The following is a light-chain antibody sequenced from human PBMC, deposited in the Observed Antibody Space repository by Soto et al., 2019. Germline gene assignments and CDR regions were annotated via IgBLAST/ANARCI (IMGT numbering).Light chain of an antibody. CDR1: SSDIGAGSE. V-gene: IGLV1-40*01. J-gene: IGLJ1*01. Sequence: QSVLTQPPSLSGAPGQRVTISCTGSSSDIGAGSEVHWYQQLPGTAPILLIFGSTNRPSGVPDRFSGSKSATSASLAITGLQAEDDADYYCQSYDNSLSAYVFGTGTKVTVL. CDR3: QSYDNSLSAYV. CDR2: GST.